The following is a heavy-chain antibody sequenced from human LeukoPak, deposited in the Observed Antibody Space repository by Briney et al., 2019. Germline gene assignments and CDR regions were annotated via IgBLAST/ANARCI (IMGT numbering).Heavy chain of an antibody. J-gene: IGHJ4*02. CDR2: INQSGST. D-gene: IGHD4-17*01. V-gene: IGHV4-34*01. CDR1: GGSFSGYY. CDR3: NYGDGGYFDY. Sequence: SETLSLTCAVYGGSFSGYYWSWIRQPPGKGLEWIGEINQSGSTNYNPSLKSRVTISVDTSKNQFSLKLSSVTAADTAVYYCNYGDGGYFDYWGQGTLVTVSS.